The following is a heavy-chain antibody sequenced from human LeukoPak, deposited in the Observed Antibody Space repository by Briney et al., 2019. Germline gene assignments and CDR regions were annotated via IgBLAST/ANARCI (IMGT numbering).Heavy chain of an antibody. CDR1: GGSISSSSYY. CDR2: IYYSGST. D-gene: IGHD1-7*01. Sequence: SETLSLTCTVSGGSISSSSYYWGWIRQPPGKGLEWIGSIYYSGSTYYNPSLKSRVTISVDTSKNQFSLKLSSVTAADTAVYYCARASNWNYGYWGQGTLVTVSS. V-gene: IGHV4-39*07. CDR3: ARASNWNYGY. J-gene: IGHJ4*02.